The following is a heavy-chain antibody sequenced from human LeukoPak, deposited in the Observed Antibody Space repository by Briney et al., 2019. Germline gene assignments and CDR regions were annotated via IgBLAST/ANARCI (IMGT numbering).Heavy chain of an antibody. CDR3: ARVVSTDYYYYMDV. D-gene: IGHD2/OR15-2a*01. J-gene: IGHJ6*03. CDR1: GYTLTTYG. V-gene: IGHV1-18*04. CDR2: ISFYNGDI. Sequence: GASVKVSCKASGYTLTTYGISWVRQAPGQGLEWMGWISFYNGDINYAQKFQGRVTMSTDTVTADTSTSTAYMELRSLRSDDTAVYYCARVVSTDYYYYMDVWGKGTTVTVSS.